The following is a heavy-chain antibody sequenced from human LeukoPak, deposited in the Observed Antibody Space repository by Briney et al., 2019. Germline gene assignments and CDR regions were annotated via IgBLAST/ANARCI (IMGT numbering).Heavy chain of an antibody. Sequence: PSQTLSLTCTVSGGSLSSGSYYWSWIRQPAGKGLEWIGRIYTSGSTNYNPSLKSRVTISVDTSKNQFSLKLSSVTAADTAVYYCAIDIYYESSGPTSYFDDWGQGTLVTVSS. V-gene: IGHV4-61*02. CDR2: IYTSGST. CDR1: GGSLSSGSYY. J-gene: IGHJ4*02. D-gene: IGHD3-22*01. CDR3: AIDIYYESSGPTSYFDD.